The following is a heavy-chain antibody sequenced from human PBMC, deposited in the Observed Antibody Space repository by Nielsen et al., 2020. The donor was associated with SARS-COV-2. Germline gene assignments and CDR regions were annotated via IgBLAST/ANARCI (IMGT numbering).Heavy chain of an antibody. CDR2: IWYDGSNK. Sequence: GESLKISCAASGFTSSSYGMHWVRQAPGKGLEWVAVIWYDGSNKYYADSVKGRFTISRDNSKNTLYLQMNSLRAEDTAVYYCASGTGPYFDYWGQGTLVTVSS. J-gene: IGHJ4*02. D-gene: IGHD6-13*01. CDR1: GFTSSSYG. V-gene: IGHV3-33*01. CDR3: ASGTGPYFDY.